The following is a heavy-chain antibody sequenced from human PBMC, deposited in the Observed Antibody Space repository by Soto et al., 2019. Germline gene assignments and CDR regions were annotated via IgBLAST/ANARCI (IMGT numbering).Heavy chain of an antibody. J-gene: IGHJ4*02. Sequence: QVQLVQSGAEVKKPGASVKVSCKASGYTFTTYGISWVRQAPGQGLEWMGWINTANGNTNFAQNFQGRVTMTTDTSPTTAYMELRSLRSDGTAVYYCARDRKPYCAGDCYSYYFDYWGQGSLVTVSS. D-gene: IGHD2-21*02. CDR1: GYTFTTYG. CDR3: ARDRKPYCAGDCYSYYFDY. CDR2: INTANGNT. V-gene: IGHV1-18*01.